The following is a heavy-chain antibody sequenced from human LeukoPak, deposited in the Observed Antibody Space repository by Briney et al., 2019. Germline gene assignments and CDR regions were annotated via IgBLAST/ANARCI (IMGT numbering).Heavy chain of an antibody. J-gene: IGHJ4*02. CDR1: GGSFTNYY. Sequence: SETLSLKCTVYGGSFTNYYWTWVRQPPGKGLEWIGEFNPSGITNSNPSLESRVTISIDTSNNQVSLELTSVTAADTAVNYCARSDCTNAVCPFDYWGQGTLVTVSS. D-gene: IGHD2-8*01. CDR2: FNPSGIT. CDR3: ARSDCTNAVCPFDY. V-gene: IGHV4-34*01.